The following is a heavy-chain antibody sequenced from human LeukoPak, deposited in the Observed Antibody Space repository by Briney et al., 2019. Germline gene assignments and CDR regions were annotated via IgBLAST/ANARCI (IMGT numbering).Heavy chain of an antibody. D-gene: IGHD5-18*01. V-gene: IGHV3-21*01. J-gene: IGHJ4*02. CDR1: GFTFSSYR. CDR3: AREAGYTAMGHFDY. CDR2: ISSSSYI. Sequence: KPGGSLRLSCAVSGFTFSSYRMNWVRQAPGKGLEWVSSISSSSYIYYADSVKGRFTISRDNAKNSLYLQMNSLKAEDTAVYYCAREAGYTAMGHFDYWGQGTLVTVSS.